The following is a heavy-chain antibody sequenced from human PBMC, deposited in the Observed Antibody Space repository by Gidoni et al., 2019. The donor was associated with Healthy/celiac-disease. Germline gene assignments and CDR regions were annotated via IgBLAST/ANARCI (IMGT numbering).Heavy chain of an antibody. V-gene: IGHV1-69*01. Sequence: QVQLVQSGAEVKKPGSSVKVSCKASGGTFSSYAISWVRQAPGQGLEWMGGIIPIFGTANYAQKFQGRVTITADEFTSTAYMELSSLRSEDTAVYYCARGRGKIRFQKYNWFDPWGQGTLVTVSS. J-gene: IGHJ5*02. CDR1: GGTFSSYA. CDR3: ARGRGKIRFQKYNWFDP. CDR2: IIPIFGTA. D-gene: IGHD3-3*01.